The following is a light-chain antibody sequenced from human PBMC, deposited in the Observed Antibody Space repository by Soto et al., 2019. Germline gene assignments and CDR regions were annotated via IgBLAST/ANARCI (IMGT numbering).Light chain of an antibody. CDR2: DVT. CDR3: SSYTTSNTYV. CDR1: SSDVGSNNR. V-gene: IGLV2-18*02. J-gene: IGLJ1*01. Sequence: QSALTQPPSVSGYPGQSVAISCTGSSSDVGSNNRVSWYHQPPGTAPKLIIYDVTNRPSGVPDRFSGSKSGNTASLTISGLQAEYEADYYCSSYTTSNTYVFGTGTKLTVL.